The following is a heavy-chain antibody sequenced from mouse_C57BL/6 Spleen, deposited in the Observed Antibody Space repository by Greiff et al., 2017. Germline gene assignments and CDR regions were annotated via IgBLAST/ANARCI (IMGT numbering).Heavy chain of an antibody. Sequence: QVQLQQPGTELVKPGASVKLSCKASGYTFTSYWMHWVKQRPGQGLEWIGNIIPSNGGTNYNEKFKSKATLTVDKSSSTAYMQLSSRTSEDSAVYYCARYHYYGSSYGAMDYWGQGTSVTVSS. J-gene: IGHJ4*01. V-gene: IGHV1-53*01. D-gene: IGHD1-1*01. CDR3: ARYHYYGSSYGAMDY. CDR2: IIPSNGGT. CDR1: GYTFTSYW.